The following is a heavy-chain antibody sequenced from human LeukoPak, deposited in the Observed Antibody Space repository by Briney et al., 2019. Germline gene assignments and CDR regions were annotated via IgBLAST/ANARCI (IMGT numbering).Heavy chain of an antibody. Sequence: EESLRLSCAASGFFFSSYSMNWVRQAPGKGLEWVSYISSSSSTIYYADSVKGRFTISRDNAKNSLYLQMNSPRAEDTAVYYCASMATIIDTFDIWCQGTMVTVSS. CDR1: GFFFSSYS. V-gene: IGHV3-48*04. CDR3: ASMATIIDTFDI. J-gene: IGHJ3*02. CDR2: ISSSSSTI. D-gene: IGHD5-24*01.